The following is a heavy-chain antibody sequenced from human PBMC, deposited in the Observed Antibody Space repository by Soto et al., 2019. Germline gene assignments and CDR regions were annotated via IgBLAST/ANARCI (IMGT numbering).Heavy chain of an antibody. Sequence: SQTLSLTCTVSGGSISSSSYYWGWIRQPPGKGLEWIGSIYYSGSTYYNPSLKSRVTISVDTSKNQFSLKLSSVTAADTAVYYCARLWYGDYVWGQGTLVTSP. CDR2: IYYSGST. CDR1: GGSISSSSYY. CDR3: ARLWYGDYV. V-gene: IGHV4-39*01. D-gene: IGHD4-17*01. J-gene: IGHJ4*02.